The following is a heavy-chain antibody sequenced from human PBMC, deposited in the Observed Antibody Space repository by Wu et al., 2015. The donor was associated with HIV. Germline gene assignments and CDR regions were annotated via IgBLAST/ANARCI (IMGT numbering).Heavy chain of an antibody. Sequence: QVQMVQSGPEVKQPGASVKVSCKASGYTLTDYFIHWVRQAPGQRLEWMGWVNTNTGGTKFAQKFQGRVTLTRDTSISTAYMELTSLRSDDTAIYYCARDELFRVDDSLDLWGRRDSGHRLF. CDR3: ARDELFRVDDSLDL. J-gene: IGHJ3*01. CDR2: VNTNTGGT. D-gene: IGHD2-21*01. CDR1: GYTLTDYF. V-gene: IGHV1-2*02.